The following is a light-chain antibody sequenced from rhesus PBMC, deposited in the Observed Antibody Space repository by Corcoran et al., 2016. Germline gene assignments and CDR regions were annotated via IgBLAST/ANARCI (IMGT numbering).Light chain of an antibody. CDR3: QHGYGTPFT. Sequence: DIQMKQSPSSLSASVGDRVTITCRASENVNNYFNWYQQKPGKAPKLMIYKASTLQSGVPSRLSGSGSGTDYTFTIISLQPEDVATYYCQHGYGTPFTFGPGTKLDIK. J-gene: IGKJ3*01. CDR1: ENVNNY. V-gene: IGKV1-74*01. CDR2: KAS.